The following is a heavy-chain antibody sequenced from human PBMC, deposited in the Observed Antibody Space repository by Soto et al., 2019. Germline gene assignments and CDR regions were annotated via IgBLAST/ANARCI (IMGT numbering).Heavy chain of an antibody. CDR2: IFHERNI. CDR3: ARAHKSGVSWAFDY. Sequence: QMQLQESGPELVKPSGTLSLTCAVSGGSIASSDWWNWVRQTPEKGLEWIGEIFHERNIVYNPSLNTRVTISVDTSKNPLSLDLSSVTAADTAFYYGARAHKSGVSWAFDYWGQGILVTVSS. V-gene: IGHV4-4*02. D-gene: IGHD3-3*01. CDR1: GGSIASSDW. J-gene: IGHJ4*02.